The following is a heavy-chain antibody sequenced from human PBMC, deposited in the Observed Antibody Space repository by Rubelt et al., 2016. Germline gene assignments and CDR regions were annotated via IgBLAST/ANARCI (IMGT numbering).Heavy chain of an antibody. CDR1: GGSISSYY. J-gene: IGHJ3*02. Sequence: TCTVSGGSISSYYWSWIRQPPGKGLEWIGYIYYSGSTNYNPSLKSRVTISVDTSKNQFSLKLSSVTAADTAVYYCAREHGAYYDSSGYPDHDAFDIWGQGTMVTVSS. D-gene: IGHD3-22*01. CDR3: AREHGAYYDSSGYPDHDAFDI. V-gene: IGHV4-59*12. CDR2: IYYSGST.